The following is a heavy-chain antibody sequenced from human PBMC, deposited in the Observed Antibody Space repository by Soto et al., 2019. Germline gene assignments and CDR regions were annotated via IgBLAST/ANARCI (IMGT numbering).Heavy chain of an antibody. CDR3: ATDLWFGRLYGDY. J-gene: IGHJ4*02. CDR1: GYTVTELS. Sequence: ASVKVSCKVSGYTVTELSMHWVRQAPGKGLEWMGGFDPEPNKRVYAQKFQGRVTMTEDTSTDTAYMELSSLGSEDTAVYYCATDLWFGRLYGDYWGQGTLVTVSS. D-gene: IGHD3-10*01. CDR2: FDPEPNKR. V-gene: IGHV1-24*01.